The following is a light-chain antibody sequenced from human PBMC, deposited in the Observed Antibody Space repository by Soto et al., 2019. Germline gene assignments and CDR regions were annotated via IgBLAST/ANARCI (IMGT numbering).Light chain of an antibody. V-gene: IGKV3-15*01. CDR1: RSVSSY. Sequence: EIVMTQSPATLSVSPGERATLSCRASRSVSSYLAWYQQKPGQAPGLLIYGASTRATGVPARFSGSGSGTEFTLNISSLRSEDFAVYYCQQYVNWPRTFGQGTKVEIK. CDR3: QQYVNWPRT. J-gene: IGKJ1*01. CDR2: GAS.